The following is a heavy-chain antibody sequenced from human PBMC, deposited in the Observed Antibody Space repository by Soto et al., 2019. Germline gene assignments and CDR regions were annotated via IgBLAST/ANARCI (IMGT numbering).Heavy chain of an antibody. CDR2: ISWNSGSI. CDR3: AKDIFVGDFWSGYSFDI. Sequence: PGGSLRLSCAASGFTFDDYAMHWVRQAPGKGLEWVSGISWNSGSIGYADSVKGRFTISRDNAKNSLYLQMNSLRAEDTAFYYCAKDIFVGDFWSGYSFDIWGQGTMVTVSS. CDR1: GFTFDDYA. V-gene: IGHV3-9*01. J-gene: IGHJ3*02. D-gene: IGHD3-3*01.